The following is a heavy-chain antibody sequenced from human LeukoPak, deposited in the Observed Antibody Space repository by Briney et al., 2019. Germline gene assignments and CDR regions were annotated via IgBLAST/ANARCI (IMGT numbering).Heavy chain of an antibody. J-gene: IGHJ4*02. CDR3: ARGIYSGYDRSFDY. Sequence: PSQTLSLTCTVSGGSISSGSYYWSWIRQPAGKGLEWIGRIYTSGSTNYNPSLKSRVTISVDTSKNQFSLELSSVTAADTAVYYCARGIYSGYDRSFDYWGQGTLVTVSS. V-gene: IGHV4-61*02. CDR2: IYTSGST. D-gene: IGHD5-12*01. CDR1: GGSISSGSYY.